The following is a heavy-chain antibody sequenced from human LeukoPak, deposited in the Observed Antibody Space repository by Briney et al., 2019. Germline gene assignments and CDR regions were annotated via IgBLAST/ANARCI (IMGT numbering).Heavy chain of an antibody. Sequence: PSETLSLTCAVYGGSFSGYYWSWIRQPPGKGLEWIGEIDHSGSTNYNPPLKSRVTISVDTSKNQFSLKLSSVTAADTAVYYCARELRGSYCFYYYYYYMDVWGKGTTVTVSS. CDR3: ARELRGSYCFYYYYYYMDV. J-gene: IGHJ6*03. CDR2: IDHSGST. V-gene: IGHV4-34*01. D-gene: IGHD1-26*01. CDR1: GGSFSGYY.